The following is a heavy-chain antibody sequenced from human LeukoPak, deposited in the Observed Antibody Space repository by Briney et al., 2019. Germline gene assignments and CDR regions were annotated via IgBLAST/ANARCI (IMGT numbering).Heavy chain of an antibody. CDR3: ARESVYYYDSSGSNAFDF. Sequence: PSETLSLTCTVSGGSISSKFYYWDWIRQPPGKGLEWIGYISYSGSTYYTPSLKSRVRISVDTSKNQFSLKLNSVTGADTAVYYCARESVYYYDSSGSNAFDFWGQGTLVTVSS. V-gene: IGHV4-31*03. D-gene: IGHD3-22*01. CDR1: GGSISSKFYY. J-gene: IGHJ4*02. CDR2: ISYSGST.